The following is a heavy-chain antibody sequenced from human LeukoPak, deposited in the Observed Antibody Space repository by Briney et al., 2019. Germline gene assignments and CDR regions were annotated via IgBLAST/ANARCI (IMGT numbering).Heavy chain of an antibody. J-gene: IGHJ4*02. V-gene: IGHV4-34*01. Sequence: KPSETLSLTCGVSGTSFTSYYWSWIPQTPGKGLEWIGEVNHSGYTNMNPSLKSRLTISVDTSKNQFSLMMTAVTAADTAVYFCARMTTGHDYWGQGILVTVSS. CDR1: GTSFTSYY. CDR2: VNHSGYT. CDR3: ARMTTGHDY. D-gene: IGHD4-17*01.